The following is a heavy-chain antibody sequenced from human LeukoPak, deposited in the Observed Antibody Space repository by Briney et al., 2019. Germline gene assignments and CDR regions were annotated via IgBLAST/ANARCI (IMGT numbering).Heavy chain of an antibody. Sequence: GGSLRLSCAASGFTFSSAWMSWVRQAPGKGLEWVGRIKSKTDGGTTDYAAPVKGRFTISRDNSKNTLYLQMNSLRAEDTAVYYCAKEITRPNRAVAGLNYWGQGTLVTVSS. CDR2: IKSKTDGGTT. V-gene: IGHV3-15*01. CDR1: GFTFSSAW. D-gene: IGHD6-19*01. J-gene: IGHJ4*02. CDR3: AKEITRPNRAVAGLNY.